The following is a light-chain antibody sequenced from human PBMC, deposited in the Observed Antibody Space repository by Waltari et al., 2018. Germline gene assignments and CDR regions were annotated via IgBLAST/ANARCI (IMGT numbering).Light chain of an antibody. CDR2: RDN. V-gene: IGLV1-47*01. J-gene: IGLJ3*02. Sequence: QSVLTQPPSASGTPGQRVTISCSGSSSNIGSNYVYWYQQLPGTAPKLLIYRDNQRPSGGPVRVSGSKSGTSASLAIRGLRSEDEADYHCASWDDSLSGLWVFGGGTKLTVL. CDR3: ASWDDSLSGLWV. CDR1: SSNIGSNY.